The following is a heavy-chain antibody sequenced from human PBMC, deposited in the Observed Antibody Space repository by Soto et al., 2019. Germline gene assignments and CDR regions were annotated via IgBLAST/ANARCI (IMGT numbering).Heavy chain of an antibody. CDR2: ISYDGSNK. J-gene: IGHJ4*02. CDR3: ANGLYDSSGDSESRGRQGY. CDR1: GFTFSSYG. D-gene: IGHD3-22*01. V-gene: IGHV3-30*18. Sequence: GGSLRLSCAASGFTFSSYGMHWVRQAPGKGLEWVAVISYDGSNKYYADSVKGRFTISRDNSKNTLYLQMNSLRAEDTAVYYCANGLYDSSGDSESRGRQGYWGQGTLVTVSS.